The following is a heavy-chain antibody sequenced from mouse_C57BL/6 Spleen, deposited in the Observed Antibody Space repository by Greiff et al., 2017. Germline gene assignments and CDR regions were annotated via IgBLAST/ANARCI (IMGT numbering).Heavy chain of an antibody. D-gene: IGHD2-3*01. CDR2: IYPGSGST. CDR1: GYTFTSYW. CDR3: ARMGYDGYYWFAY. J-gene: IGHJ3*01. Sequence: QVQLQQPGAELVKPGASVKMSCKASGYTFTSYWITWVKQRPGQGLEWIGDIYPGSGSTNYNEKIQSKATLTVDTSSSTAYLQLSSLTSEDSAVYYCARMGYDGYYWFAYWGQGTLVTVSA. V-gene: IGHV1-55*01.